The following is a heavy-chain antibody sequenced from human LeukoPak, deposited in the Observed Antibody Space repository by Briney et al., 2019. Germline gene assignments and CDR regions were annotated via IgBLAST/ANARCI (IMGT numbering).Heavy chain of an antibody. CDR1: AGTFSSYT. CDR3: ARDQRLILEWLSSSRYGMDV. V-gene: IGHV1-69*04. J-gene: IGHJ6*02. Sequence: GASVKVSCKASAGTFSSYTISWVRQAPGQWLEWMGRIIPILGIANYAQKFQGRVTITADKSTSTAYMELSSLRSKDTAVYYCARDQRLILEWLSSSRYGMDVWGQGTTVTVSS. CDR2: IIPILGIA. D-gene: IGHD3-3*01.